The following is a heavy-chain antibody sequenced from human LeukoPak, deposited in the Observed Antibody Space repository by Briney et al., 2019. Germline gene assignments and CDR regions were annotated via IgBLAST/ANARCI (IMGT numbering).Heavy chain of an antibody. CDR3: ARADLLYCSITSCSSLDY. V-gene: IGHV1-2*02. D-gene: IGHD2-2*01. J-gene: IGHJ4*02. CDR1: GYTFTDYY. Sequence: ASVKVSCKASGYTFTDYYIHWVRQAPGQGLEWMGWISPNSGGTDYAQRFQGRVTMTRDTSITTAYMEMNSLNSDDTGVYYCARADLLYCSITSCSSLDYWGQGTLVTVSS. CDR2: ISPNSGGT.